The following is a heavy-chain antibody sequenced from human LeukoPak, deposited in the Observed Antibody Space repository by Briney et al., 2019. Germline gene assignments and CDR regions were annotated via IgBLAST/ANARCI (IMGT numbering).Heavy chain of an antibody. D-gene: IGHD3-10*01. CDR3: APHRFGEPHFEY. V-gene: IGHV4-59*08. CDR1: DNPISSFY. Sequence: SETLSLTCTVSDNPISSFYWSWIRQPPGKGLEWIGFVYKTGHTNYNPSLRSRVAISIDGSKSQVSLRLTSVTAADTAVYYCAPHRFGEPHFEYWGRGTLVSVSS. J-gene: IGHJ4*02. CDR2: VYKTGHT.